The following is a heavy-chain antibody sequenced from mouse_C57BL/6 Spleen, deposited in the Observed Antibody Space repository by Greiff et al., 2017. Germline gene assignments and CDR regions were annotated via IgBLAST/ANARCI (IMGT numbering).Heavy chain of an antibody. CDR3: ARGRDYDWYFDV. J-gene: IGHJ1*03. D-gene: IGHD2-4*01. CDR1: GYTFTSYW. Sequence: QVQLQQSGAELVKPGASVKLSCKASGYTFTSYWMNWVKQRPGQGLEWIGMIYPNSGSTNYNEKFKSKATLTVDKSSSTAYMQLSSLTSEDSAVYYCARGRDYDWYFDVWGTGTTVTVSS. V-gene: IGHV1-64*01. CDR2: IYPNSGST.